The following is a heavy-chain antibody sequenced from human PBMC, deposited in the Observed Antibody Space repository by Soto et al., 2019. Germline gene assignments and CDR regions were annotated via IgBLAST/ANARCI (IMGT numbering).Heavy chain of an antibody. Sequence: QVQLVQSGAEVKKPGASVKVSCKASGYTFTSYYMHWVRQAPGQGLEWMGIINPSGGSTSYAQKFQGRVTMTRDTSTSIVYMELSSLRSEDTAVYYCARVACSGGSCYLGIFDYWGQGTLVTVSS. J-gene: IGHJ4*02. CDR3: ARVACSGGSCYLGIFDY. CDR2: INPSGGST. CDR1: GYTFTSYY. V-gene: IGHV1-46*01. D-gene: IGHD2-15*01.